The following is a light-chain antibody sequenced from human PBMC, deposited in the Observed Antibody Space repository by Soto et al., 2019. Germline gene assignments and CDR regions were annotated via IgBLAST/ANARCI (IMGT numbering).Light chain of an antibody. J-gene: IGKJ4*01. CDR2: DAS. CDR3: QQRRDWPLT. CDR1: VTIGTD. V-gene: IGKV3-11*01. Sequence: EIVLTQSPATLSFFPGERATLSCWASVTIGTDLAWFQHKPGQSPRLLIYDASNRATGIPARFTGTGSGTEFSLTINSLEPEDFAVYYCQQRRDWPLTFGEGTRLEIK.